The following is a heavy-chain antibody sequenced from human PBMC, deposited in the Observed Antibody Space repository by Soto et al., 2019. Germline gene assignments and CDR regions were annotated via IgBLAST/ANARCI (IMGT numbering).Heavy chain of an antibody. CDR2: ISYDGSNK. D-gene: IGHD3-22*01. Sequence: QVQLVESGGGVVQPGRSLRLSCAASGFTFSSYGMHWVRQAPGKGLEWVAVISYDGSNKYYADSVKGRFTISRDNSKNTLDLQMNSLRAEDTAVYYCAKDKARYYYDSSGYGMDVWGQGTTVTVSS. V-gene: IGHV3-30*18. CDR3: AKDKARYYYDSSGYGMDV. CDR1: GFTFSSYG. J-gene: IGHJ6*02.